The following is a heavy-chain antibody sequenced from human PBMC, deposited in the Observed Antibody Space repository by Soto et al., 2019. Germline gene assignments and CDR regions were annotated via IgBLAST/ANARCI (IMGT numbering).Heavy chain of an antibody. CDR1: GFTFSNYA. CDR2: ISGSGGST. V-gene: IGHV3-23*01. CDR3: AKDNSRAIWFGVRGDYSYYYGMDV. J-gene: IGHJ6*02. D-gene: IGHD3-10*01. Sequence: GGSLRLSCAASGFTFSNYAMSWVRQAPGRGLEWVSAISGSGGSTYYAESVKGRFTISRDNSKNTLYLQMNSLRAEDTAVYYCAKDNSRAIWFGVRGDYSYYYGMDVWVQGTTVTVSS.